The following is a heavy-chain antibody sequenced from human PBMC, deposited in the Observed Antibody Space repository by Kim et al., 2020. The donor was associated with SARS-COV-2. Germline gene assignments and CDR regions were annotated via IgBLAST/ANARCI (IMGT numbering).Heavy chain of an antibody. CDR3: ASPAGGSNSRRFDY. D-gene: IGHD3-16*01. J-gene: IGHJ4*02. V-gene: IGHV4-34*01. Sequence: NPALKSRVTISVDTSKNQFSLKLSSGTAADTAVYYCASPAGGSNSRRFDYWGQGTLVTVSS.